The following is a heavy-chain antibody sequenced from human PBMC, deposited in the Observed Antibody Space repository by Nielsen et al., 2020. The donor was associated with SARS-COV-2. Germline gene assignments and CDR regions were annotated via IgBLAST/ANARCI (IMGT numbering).Heavy chain of an antibody. CDR2: IYYSGST. CDR1: GGSISSGGYY. V-gene: IGHV4-31*03. J-gene: IGHJ6*03. D-gene: IGHD6-6*01. CDR3: ARVRSSSSVYYYYMDV. Sequence: SETLSLTCTVSGGSISSGGYYWSWIRQHPGKGLEWIGHIYYSGSTYYNPSLKSRVTISVDTSKNQFSLKLSSVTAADTAVYYCARVRSSSSVYYYYMDVWGKGTTVTVSS.